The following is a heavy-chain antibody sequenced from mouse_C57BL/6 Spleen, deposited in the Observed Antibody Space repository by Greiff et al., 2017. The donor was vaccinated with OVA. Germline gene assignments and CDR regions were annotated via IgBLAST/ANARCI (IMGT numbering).Heavy chain of an antibody. CDR2: IDPSDSET. Sequence: QVQLQQPGAELVRPGSSVKLSCKASGYTFTSYWMHWVKQRPIQGLEWIGNIDPSDSETHYNQKFKDKATLTVDKSSSTAYMQLSSLTSEDSAVYDCARLSTTVDYFEYWGEGTTLTVSS. J-gene: IGHJ2*01. V-gene: IGHV1-52*01. CDR3: ARLSTTVDYFEY. CDR1: GYTFTSYW. D-gene: IGHD1-1*01.